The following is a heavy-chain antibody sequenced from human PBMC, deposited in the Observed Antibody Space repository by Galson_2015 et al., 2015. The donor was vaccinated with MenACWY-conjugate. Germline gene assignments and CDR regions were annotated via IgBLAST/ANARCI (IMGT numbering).Heavy chain of an antibody. CDR2: ITNSGNSI. V-gene: IGHV3-48*02. Sequence: SLRLSCAASGFTFSIYSMSWVRQAPGKGLEWVSYITNSGNSIYYGDSVKGRYTISRDNAKNSLYLQMNSLRDEDTAVYYCASYRDSGYDSPFDYWGHGTLVTVSS. D-gene: IGHD5-12*01. CDR1: GFTFSIYS. CDR3: ASYRDSGYDSPFDY. J-gene: IGHJ4*01.